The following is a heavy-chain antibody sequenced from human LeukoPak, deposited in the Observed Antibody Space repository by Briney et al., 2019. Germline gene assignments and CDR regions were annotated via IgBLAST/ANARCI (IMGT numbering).Heavy chain of an antibody. CDR3: ARGEHSVDS. Sequence: SETLSLTCTVSGGAIRSHYWNWIRQPAGKGLEWIGRIYSSGYTNDNPFLKSRITMSVDMFKNQFSLRLNSVTAADTAVYYCARGEHSVDSWGQGMLVTVSS. V-gene: IGHV4-4*07. D-gene: IGHD1/OR15-1a*01. CDR2: IYSSGYT. J-gene: IGHJ4*02. CDR1: GGAIRSHY.